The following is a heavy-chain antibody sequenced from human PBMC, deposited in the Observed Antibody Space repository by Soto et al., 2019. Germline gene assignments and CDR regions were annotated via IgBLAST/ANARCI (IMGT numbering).Heavy chain of an antibody. CDR2: IYYSGST. V-gene: IGHV4-31*03. CDR3: ARDIVVVPGRSRNNMGYYYMDV. Sequence: SETLSLTCTVSGGSISSGGYYWSWIRQHPGKGLEWIGYIYYSGSTYYNPSLKSRVTISVDTSKNQFSLKLSSVTAADTAVYYCARDIVVVPGRSRNNMGYYYMDVWGKGTTVTVSS. CDR1: GGSISSGGYY. D-gene: IGHD2-2*01. J-gene: IGHJ6*03.